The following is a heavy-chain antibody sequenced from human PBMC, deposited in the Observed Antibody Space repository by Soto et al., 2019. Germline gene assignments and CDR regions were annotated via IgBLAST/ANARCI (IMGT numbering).Heavy chain of an antibody. J-gene: IGHJ3*01. D-gene: IGHD3-3*01. CDR2: IIPIPDIT. V-gene: IGHV1-69*08. Sequence: QDQLVQSGAEVRKPGSSVKVSCKAPGGTFGTYIISWVRQAPGQGHEWMGRIIPIPDITNYAQKFQGRVTVTADRSTSTAYMELTSLKSEDTAVYYCARDRITTRGDAFDLWGQGTMVTVSS. CDR1: GGTFGTYI. CDR3: ARDRITTRGDAFDL.